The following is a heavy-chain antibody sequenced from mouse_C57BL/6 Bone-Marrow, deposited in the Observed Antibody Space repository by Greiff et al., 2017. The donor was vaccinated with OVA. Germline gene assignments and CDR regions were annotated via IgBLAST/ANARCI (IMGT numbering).Heavy chain of an antibody. V-gene: IGHV1-81*01. CDR1: GYTFTSYG. D-gene: IGHD1-1*01. CDR3: ARSLYYYGSSWYFDV. Sequence: QVQLQQSGAELARPGASVKLSCKASGYTFTSYGISWVKQRTGQGLEWIGAIYPRSGNTYYNEKFKGKATLTADKSSSTAYMELRSLTSEDSAVYFCARSLYYYGSSWYFDVWGTGTTVTVSS. J-gene: IGHJ1*03. CDR2: IYPRSGNT.